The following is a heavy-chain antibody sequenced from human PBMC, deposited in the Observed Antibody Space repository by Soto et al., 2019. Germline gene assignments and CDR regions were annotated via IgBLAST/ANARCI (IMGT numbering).Heavy chain of an antibody. Sequence: ASVKVCCKASGDTFTSYGISWVRQAPGQGLEWMGWISAYNGNTNYAQKLQGRVTMTTDTSTSSAYMELRSLRSDDTAVYYCARYGPRYYFDYWGQGTLVTVSS. CDR2: ISAYNGNT. V-gene: IGHV1-18*01. J-gene: IGHJ4*02. CDR1: GDTFTSYG. CDR3: ARYGPRYYFDY. D-gene: IGHD3-10*01.